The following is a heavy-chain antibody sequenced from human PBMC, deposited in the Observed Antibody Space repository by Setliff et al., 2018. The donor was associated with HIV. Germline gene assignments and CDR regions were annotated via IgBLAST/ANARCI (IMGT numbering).Heavy chain of an antibody. CDR2: IGPSGSST. J-gene: IGHJ6*02. CDR1: AYTFNSYY. CDR3: ARNFGLSPSGKYYYYYGMDI. D-gene: IGHD3-10*01. Sequence: ASVKVSCKPSAYTFNSYYMHWIRQAPGQGLEWMGLIGPSGSSTTYAQNFQGRVTMSRDTSTSTAYMELRSLRSDDTAVYYCARNFGLSPSGKYYYYYGMDIWGQGTTVTVSS. V-gene: IGHV1-46*02.